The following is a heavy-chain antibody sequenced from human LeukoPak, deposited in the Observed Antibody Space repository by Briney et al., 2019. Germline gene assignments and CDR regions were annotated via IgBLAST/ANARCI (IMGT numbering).Heavy chain of an antibody. Sequence: ERSLRLSCAASGFIFSSYGMHWVRQAPGKGLEWVALIWYDGTNEYYTDSVKGRFTISRANSKNTLYLQMNSLRAEDTAVYYCARVPYCSGGRCSSWIDHWGQGTLVTVSS. CDR1: GFIFSSYG. J-gene: IGHJ4*02. V-gene: IGHV3-33*01. CDR3: ARVPYCSGGRCSSWIDH. D-gene: IGHD2-15*01. CDR2: IWYDGTNE.